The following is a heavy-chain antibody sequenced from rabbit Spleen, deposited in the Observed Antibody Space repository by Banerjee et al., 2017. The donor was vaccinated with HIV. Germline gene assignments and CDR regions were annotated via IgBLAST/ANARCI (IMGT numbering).Heavy chain of an antibody. CDR3: ARNFDL. J-gene: IGHJ4*01. Sequence: QEQLEESGGGLVKPEGSLTLTCTASGFSFSNNYVMCWVRQAPGKGLEWIACISASNSGNTYYASWAKGRFTVSKTSSTTVTLQMTSLTAADTATYFCARNFDLWGQGTLVTVS. CDR2: ISASNSGNT. V-gene: IGHV1S45*01. CDR1: GFSFSNNYV.